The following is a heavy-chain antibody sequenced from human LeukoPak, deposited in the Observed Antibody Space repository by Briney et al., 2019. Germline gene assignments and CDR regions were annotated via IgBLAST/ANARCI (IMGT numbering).Heavy chain of an antibody. CDR3: ARMDYDILTGQDYYYGMDV. Sequence: SVKVSCKASGGTFSSYAISWVRQAPGQGLEWMGGIIPIFGTANYAQKFQGRVTITADEFTSTAYMELSSLRSEDTAVYYCARMDYDILTGQDYYYGMDVWGKGTTVTVSS. J-gene: IGHJ6*04. D-gene: IGHD3-9*01. CDR2: IIPIFGTA. CDR1: GGTFSSYA. V-gene: IGHV1-69*13.